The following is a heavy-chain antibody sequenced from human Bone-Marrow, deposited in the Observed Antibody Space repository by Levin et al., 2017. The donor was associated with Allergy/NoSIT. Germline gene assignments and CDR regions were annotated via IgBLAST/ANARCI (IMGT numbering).Heavy chain of an antibody. V-gene: IGHV3-23*01. D-gene: IGHD6-19*01. J-gene: IGHJ3*02. CDR1: GFTFSRYG. CDR3: AKDRGWYGDAFDI. Sequence: GGSLRLSCAASGFTFSRYGMSWVRQAPGRGLEWVSALSGSGGNTYYADSVKGRFTISRDNSKNTLFLQMNSLRVEDTAVYYCAKDRGWYGDAFDIWGQGTMVTASS. CDR2: LSGSGGNT.